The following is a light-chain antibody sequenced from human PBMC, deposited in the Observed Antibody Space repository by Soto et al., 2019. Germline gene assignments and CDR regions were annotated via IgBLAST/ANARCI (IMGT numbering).Light chain of an antibody. CDR3: QHYNTYSWFT. CDR2: QAS. CDR1: RSISNW. V-gene: IGKV1-5*03. Sequence: DIQMTQSPSTLSASVGDRVTITCLASRSISNWLAWYQQKPGTAPKLLIHQASSLESGVPSRFSGSGSGTEFTLTISSVQPDDFATYYCQHYNTYSWFTFGPGTKVDIK. J-gene: IGKJ3*01.